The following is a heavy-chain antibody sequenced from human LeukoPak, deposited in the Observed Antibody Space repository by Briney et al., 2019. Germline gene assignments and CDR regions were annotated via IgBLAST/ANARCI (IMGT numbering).Heavy chain of an antibody. D-gene: IGHD2-21*01. CDR2: ITADSKIT. CDR1: GFTFSIYA. J-gene: IGHJ3*02. CDR3: AKDRRFPDDVFDM. Sequence: GGSLRLSCAASGFTFSIYAMSWVRQAPGKGLERVSAITADSKITYYVASVRGRFTISRDNSKNTLYLQMNSLRAEDTALYYCAKDRRFPDDVFDMWGQGTMVTVSS. V-gene: IGHV3-23*01.